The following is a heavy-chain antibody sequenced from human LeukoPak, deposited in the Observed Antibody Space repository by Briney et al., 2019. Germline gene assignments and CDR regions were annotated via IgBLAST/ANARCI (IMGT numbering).Heavy chain of an antibody. CDR2: INWNGGST. Sequence: GGSLRLSCAASGFTFDDYGMSWVRQAPGKGLEWVSGINWNGGSTGYADSVKGRFTISRDNAKNSLYLQMNSLTAEDTAVYYCATSYDSSGNNWGQGTLVTVSS. V-gene: IGHV3-20*04. D-gene: IGHD3-22*01. CDR3: ATSYDSSGNN. CDR1: GFTFDDYG. J-gene: IGHJ4*02.